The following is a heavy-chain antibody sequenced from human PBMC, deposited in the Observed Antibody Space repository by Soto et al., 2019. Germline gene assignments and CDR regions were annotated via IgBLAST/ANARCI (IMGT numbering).Heavy chain of an antibody. CDR1: GYSFTSYW. D-gene: IGHD3-3*01. Sequence: GDSLKISCTGVGYSFTSYWIGWVRQMPGKGLEWMGIIYPGDSDTRYSPSFQGQVTISADKSITTAYLQWSSLKASHTAMYYCARGYSTTTICDPLFDPWGQGTLVTVSS. CDR3: ARGYSTTTICDPLFDP. J-gene: IGHJ5*02. CDR2: IYPGDSDT. V-gene: IGHV5-51*01.